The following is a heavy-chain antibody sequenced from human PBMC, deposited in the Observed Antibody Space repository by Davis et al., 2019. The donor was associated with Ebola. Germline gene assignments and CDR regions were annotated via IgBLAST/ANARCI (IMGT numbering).Heavy chain of an antibody. CDR1: GGSISSYY. Sequence: MPSETLSLTCTVSGGSISSYYWSWIRQPPGKGLEWIGYIYYSGSTNYNPSLKSRVTISVDTSKNQFSLQLNSVTPEDTAVYYCARYYSVAGFDYWGQGTLVTVSS. J-gene: IGHJ4*02. D-gene: IGHD6-19*01. CDR3: ARYYSVAGFDY. CDR2: IYYSGST. V-gene: IGHV4-59*12.